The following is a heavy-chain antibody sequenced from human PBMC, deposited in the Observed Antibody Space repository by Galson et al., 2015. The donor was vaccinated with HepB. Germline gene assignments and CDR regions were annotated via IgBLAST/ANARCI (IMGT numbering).Heavy chain of an antibody. D-gene: IGHD1-26*01. V-gene: IGHV3-23*01. Sequence: SLRLSCAASGFTFSSYAMSWVRQAPGKGLEWVSAISGSGGSTYYADSVKGRFTISRDNAKNSLYLQMNSLRAEDTAVYYCARDPEWELLRTDAFDIWGQGTMVTVSS. CDR2: ISGSGGST. J-gene: IGHJ3*02. CDR3: ARDPEWELLRTDAFDI. CDR1: GFTFSSYA.